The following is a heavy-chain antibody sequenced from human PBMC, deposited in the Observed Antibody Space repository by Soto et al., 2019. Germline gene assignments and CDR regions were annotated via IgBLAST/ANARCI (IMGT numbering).Heavy chain of an antibody. J-gene: IGHJ4*02. D-gene: IGHD6-13*01. Sequence: SETLSLTCTVSGGSMRNYFWTWIRQPPGKGLEWIGYIHYSGTTSFFPSYNPSLRSRVTISEDTSKNQFSLKLLSVTTADTAVYFFAAGEASSRNLAPYYLDFWGQGTLVTVSS. V-gene: IGHV4-59*01. CDR2: IHYSGTT. CDR1: GGSMRNYF. CDR3: AAGEASSRNLAPYYLDF.